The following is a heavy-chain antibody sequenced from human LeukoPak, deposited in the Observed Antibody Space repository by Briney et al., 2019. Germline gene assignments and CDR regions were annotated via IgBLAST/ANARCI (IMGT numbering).Heavy chain of an antibody. J-gene: IGHJ4*02. Sequence: PGRSLRLSCVASGFTFDDYAMHWVRQAPGKGLEWVSGISWNSGAIGYADSVKGRFTISRDNAKNSLHLQMNSLRTEDTALYYCARDNSIGLLDYWGQGTLVTVSS. D-gene: IGHD4-4*01. V-gene: IGHV3-9*01. CDR3: ARDNSIGLLDY. CDR1: GFTFDDYA. CDR2: ISWNSGAI.